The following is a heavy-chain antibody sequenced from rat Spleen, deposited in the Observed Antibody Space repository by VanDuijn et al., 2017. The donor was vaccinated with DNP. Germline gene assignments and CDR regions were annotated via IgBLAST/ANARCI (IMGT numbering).Heavy chain of an antibody. V-gene: IGHV5-7*01. J-gene: IGHJ2*01. CDR2: ISFDSSST. CDR3: ARPDH. Sequence: EVQLVESGGGLVQPGWSLKISCVASGFTFSDYDMAWVRQAPKKSLEWVATISFDSSSTHYRDSVKGRLTVSRDDTRSTLYLFMDSLRSEDTATYYCARPDHWGQGVMVTVSS. CDR1: GFTFSDYD.